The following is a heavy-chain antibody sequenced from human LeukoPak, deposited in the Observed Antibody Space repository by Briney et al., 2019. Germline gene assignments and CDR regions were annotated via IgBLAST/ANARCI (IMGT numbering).Heavy chain of an antibody. CDR3: VRHRQWLLFPDY. V-gene: IGHV4-39*01. CDR1: GDSISINYN. CDR2: IFYSGAT. J-gene: IGHJ4*02. D-gene: IGHD6-19*01. Sequence: SETLSLTCTVSGDSISINYNWGWIRQPPGKGLEWIGSIFYSGATYYRPSLKSRVTISVDTSKNQFSLKLSSMTAADTAVYYCVRHRQWLLFPDYWGQGTLVTVSS.